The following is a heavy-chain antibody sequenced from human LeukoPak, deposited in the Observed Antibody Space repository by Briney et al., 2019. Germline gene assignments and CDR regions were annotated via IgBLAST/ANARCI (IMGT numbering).Heavy chain of an antibody. D-gene: IGHD5-12*01. CDR3: AVSNGGYGP. J-gene: IGHJ5*02. CDR2: INSDGTTT. V-gene: IGHV3-74*01. Sequence: GGSLRLSCASSAFNFTAYWMHWVRQDPRQGLLWVARINSDGTTTNYADSVKGRFTISRDNAENTLFLQMNSLRAEDTAVYFCAVSNGGYGPWGQGALVTVSS. CDR1: AFNFTAYW.